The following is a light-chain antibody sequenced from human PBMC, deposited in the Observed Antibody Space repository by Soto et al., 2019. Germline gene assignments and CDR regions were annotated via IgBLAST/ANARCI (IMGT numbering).Light chain of an antibody. J-gene: IGLJ2*01. V-gene: IGLV2-14*01. Sequence: QSALTQPASVSGSPGQSITISCTGTCSDVGGYNYVSWYQQHPGKAPKLMIYDVSNRPSGVSNRFSGSKSGNTASLTISGLQAEDEADYYCSSYTSSSTPYVVFGGGTKVTVL. CDR3: SSYTSSSTPYVV. CDR2: DVS. CDR1: CSDVGGYNY.